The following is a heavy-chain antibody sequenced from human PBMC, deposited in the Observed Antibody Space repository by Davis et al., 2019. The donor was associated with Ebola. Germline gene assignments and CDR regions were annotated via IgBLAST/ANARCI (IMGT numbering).Heavy chain of an antibody. CDR3: AKCNGLSCYSGVWYFDL. CDR1: GFTFSNYG. J-gene: IGHJ2*01. Sequence: PGRSLRLSCAASGFTFSNYGMHWVRQAPGKGLEWVAFIQYDGNNKYYADSVKGRFTISRDNSKNTLYLQMNSLRAEDTAVYYCAKCNGLSCYSGVWYFDLWGRGTLVTVSS. D-gene: IGHD2-15*01. V-gene: IGHV3-30*02. CDR2: IQYDGNNK.